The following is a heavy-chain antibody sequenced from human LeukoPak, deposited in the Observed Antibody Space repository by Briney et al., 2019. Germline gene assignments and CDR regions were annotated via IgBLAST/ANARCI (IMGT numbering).Heavy chain of an antibody. J-gene: IGHJ4*02. CDR2: IYSGGTT. Sequence: GGSLRLSCAASGFTVSNNYMSWVRQAPGKGLEWVSVIYSGGTTYYADSVKGRFTISRDNSKNTLYLQMNSLRAEDTAIYYCARDLEDYNNYGEMAIWGQGALVTVSS. CDR3: ARDLEDYNNYGEMAI. D-gene: IGHD4-11*01. V-gene: IGHV3-53*01. CDR1: GFTVSNNY.